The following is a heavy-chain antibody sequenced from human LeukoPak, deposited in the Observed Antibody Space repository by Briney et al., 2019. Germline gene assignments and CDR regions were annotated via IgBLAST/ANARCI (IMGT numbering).Heavy chain of an antibody. Sequence: SETLSLTCAVYDGSFRDYYWSWIRQPPGRGLEWIGEINDSGITNYNSSLKNRVTISSDTSKNQFSLKLTAVTAADTAIYCCSLRFLQWAPFRPWGQGTLVTVSP. V-gene: IGHV4-34*03. CDR3: SLRFLQWAPFRP. D-gene: IGHD3-3*01. J-gene: IGHJ5*02. CDR2: INDSGIT. CDR1: DGSFRDYY.